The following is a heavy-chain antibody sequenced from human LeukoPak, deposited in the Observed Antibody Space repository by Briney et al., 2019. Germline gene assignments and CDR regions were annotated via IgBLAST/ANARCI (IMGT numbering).Heavy chain of an antibody. Sequence: GRSLRLSCAASGFTFSNYWMTWVRQAPGKGLEWVADIKRDGSARNYVDSVKGRFTISRDNDKNSLYLQMNTLRVEDTAVYYCARGDWEHSDYWGQGTLVTVSS. CDR1: GFTFSNYW. D-gene: IGHD1/OR15-1a*01. CDR2: IKRDGSAR. V-gene: IGHV3-7*04. J-gene: IGHJ4*02. CDR3: ARGDWEHSDY.